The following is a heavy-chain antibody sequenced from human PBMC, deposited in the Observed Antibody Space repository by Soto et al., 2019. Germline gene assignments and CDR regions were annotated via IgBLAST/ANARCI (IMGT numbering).Heavy chain of an antibody. J-gene: IGHJ4*02. D-gene: IGHD3-22*01. CDR1: GFTFSSYA. V-gene: IGHV3-23*01. CDR2: ISGSGGST. CDR3: AKDLDYYDSSGYPSRDY. Sequence: EVQLLESGGGLVQPGGSLRLSCAASGFTFSSYAMSWVRQAPGKGLAWVSAISGSGGSTYYADSVKGRFTISRDNSKNTLYLQMNSLRAEDTAVYYCAKDLDYYDSSGYPSRDYWGQGTLVTVSS.